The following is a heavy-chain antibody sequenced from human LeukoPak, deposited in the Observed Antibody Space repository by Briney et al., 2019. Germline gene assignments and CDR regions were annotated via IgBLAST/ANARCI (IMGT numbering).Heavy chain of an antibody. CDR2: IYYSGST. J-gene: IGHJ4*02. CDR3: AREARYYGSGSYDY. CDR1: GGSISSYY. V-gene: IGHV4-59*01. D-gene: IGHD3-10*01. Sequence: SETLSLTCTVSGGSISSYYWSWIRQPPGKGLEWIGYIYYSGSTNYNPSLKSRVTISVDTSKDQFSLKLSSVTAADTAVYYCAREARYYGSGSYDYWGQGTLVTVSS.